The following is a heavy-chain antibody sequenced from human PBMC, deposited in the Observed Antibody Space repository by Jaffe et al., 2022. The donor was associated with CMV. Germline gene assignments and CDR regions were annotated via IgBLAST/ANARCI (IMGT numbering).Heavy chain of an antibody. CDR1: GFTFSSYA. J-gene: IGHJ6*02. CDR3: AKDTAMIVVVVGSGGMDV. D-gene: IGHD3-22*01. CDR2: ISGSGGST. Sequence: EVQLLESGGGLVQPGGSLRLSCAASGFTFSSYAMSWVRQAPGKGLEWVSAISGSGGSTYYADSVKGRFTISRDNSKNTLYLQMNSLRAEDTAVYYCAKDTAMIVVVVGSGGMDVWGQGTTVTVSS. V-gene: IGHV3-23*01.